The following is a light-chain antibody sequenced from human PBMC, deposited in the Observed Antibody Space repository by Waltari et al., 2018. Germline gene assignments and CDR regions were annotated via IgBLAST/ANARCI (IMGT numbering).Light chain of an antibody. CDR3: AAWDDSLSGPV. V-gene: IGLV1-47*01. CDR1: SSNIGSNY. CDR2: RNN. J-gene: IGLJ3*02. Sequence: QSVLTQPPSASGTPGQRATLSCSGSSSNIGSNYVYWYPQLPGTAPKLLIYRNNQRPSGVPDRFSGSKSGTSASLAISGLRSEDEADYYCAAWDDSLSGPVFGGGTKLTVL.